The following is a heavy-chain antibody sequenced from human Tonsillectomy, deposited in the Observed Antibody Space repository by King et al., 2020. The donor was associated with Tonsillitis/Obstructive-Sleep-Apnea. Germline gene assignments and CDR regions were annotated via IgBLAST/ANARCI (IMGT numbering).Heavy chain of an antibody. J-gene: IGHJ5*02. CDR1: GGSFSGYY. V-gene: IGHV4-34*01. CDR2: INHSGST. CDR3: ARGGEALVNWFDP. D-gene: IGHD3-10*01. Sequence: VQLQQWGAGLLKPSETLSLPCAVYGGSFSGYYWSWIRQPPGKGLEWIGEINHSGSTNYNPSLKSRVTISVDTSKNQFSLKLSSVTAADTAVYYCARGGEALVNWFDPWGQGTLVTVSS.